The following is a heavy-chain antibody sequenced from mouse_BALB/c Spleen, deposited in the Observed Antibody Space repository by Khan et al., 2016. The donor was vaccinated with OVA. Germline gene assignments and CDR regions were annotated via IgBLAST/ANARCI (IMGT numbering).Heavy chain of an antibody. J-gene: IGHJ3*01. CDR3: TRSGYGSFAY. V-gene: IGHV1S81*02. Sequence: QVQLQQSGAELVKPGASVRLSCKASGYTFTSYYLYWVKQRPGQGLEWIGDINPSSGGTNFNEKSKSKATLTVDKSSSTAYIQLNSLTSEDSAVYYCTRSGYGSFAYWGQGTLVTVSA. CDR2: INPSSGGT. CDR1: GYTFTSYY. D-gene: IGHD2-2*01.